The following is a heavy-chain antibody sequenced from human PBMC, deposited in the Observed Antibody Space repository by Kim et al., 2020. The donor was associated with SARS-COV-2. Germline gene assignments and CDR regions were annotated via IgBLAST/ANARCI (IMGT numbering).Heavy chain of an antibody. CDR2: IHPTGSST. CDR3: ASQTASAPWKFDY. V-gene: IGHV3-74*01. Sequence: GGSLRLSCAVSGFTVNSHWMHWVRQTPGEGLLWVSRIHPTGSSTNYADSVKGRFTVSRDSAKNTLYLQMNSLTAGDTGLYFCASQTASAPWKFDYWGEGTLVTVSS. CDR1: GFTVNSHW. J-gene: IGHJ4*02. D-gene: IGHD1-1*01.